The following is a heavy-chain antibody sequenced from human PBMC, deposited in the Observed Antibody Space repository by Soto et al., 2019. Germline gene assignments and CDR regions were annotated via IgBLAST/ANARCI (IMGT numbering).Heavy chain of an antibody. CDR3: ATSLLAGFRGSGPTSGFDY. CDR2: IDAGNGKT. V-gene: IGHV1-8*01. Sequence: ASVKVSCKASGYTFTSYDINWVRQATGQRLEWMGWIDAGNGKTIYAQKFQGRVTMTEDTSTDTAYMELSSLRSEDTAVYYCATSLLAGFRGSGPTSGFDYWGQGTLVTVSS. J-gene: IGHJ4*02. CDR1: GYTFTSYD. D-gene: IGHD2-15*01.